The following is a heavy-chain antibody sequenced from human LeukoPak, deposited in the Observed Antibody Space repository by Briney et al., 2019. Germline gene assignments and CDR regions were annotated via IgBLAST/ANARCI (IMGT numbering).Heavy chain of an antibody. D-gene: IGHD3-16*01. J-gene: IGHJ4*02. CDR2: IKQDGSEK. CDR1: GFTFSNYW. V-gene: IGHV3-7*01. CDR3: ARDDYAGYYFDS. Sequence: PGGSLRLSCAASGFTFSNYWMSWVRQAPGKGLEWVANIKQDGSEKYYVDSVKGRFTISRDNAKNSLYLQMNSLRAEDTAVYYCARDDYAGYYFDSWGQGTLVTVSS.